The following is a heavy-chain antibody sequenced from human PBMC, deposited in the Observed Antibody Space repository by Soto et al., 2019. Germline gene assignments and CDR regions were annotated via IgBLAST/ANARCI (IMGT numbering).Heavy chain of an antibody. D-gene: IGHD2-21*01. Sequence: ASVKVSCKASGYTFTSYAMHWVRQAPGQRLEWMGWINAGSGNTKYSQKFQGRVTITRDTSAGTAYMELSSLRSEDTAVYYCARDASGAYYSHGAFDIWGQGTMVTVS. J-gene: IGHJ3*02. V-gene: IGHV1-3*01. CDR2: INAGSGNT. CDR3: ARDASGAYYSHGAFDI. CDR1: GYTFTSYA.